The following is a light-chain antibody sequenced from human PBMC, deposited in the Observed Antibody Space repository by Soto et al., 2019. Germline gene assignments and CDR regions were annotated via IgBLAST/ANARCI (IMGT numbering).Light chain of an antibody. CDR2: DTS. CDR1: QSVGSY. CDR3: QQRHMWPIT. Sequence: EIVLTQSPATLSLSPGERATLSCRASQSVGSYLAWFQQTPGQAPRLLIYDTSNRATGIPARFSGSGSGTDFTLTISSLETEDSAVYYCQQRHMWPITFGQGTRLEIK. V-gene: IGKV3-11*01. J-gene: IGKJ5*01.